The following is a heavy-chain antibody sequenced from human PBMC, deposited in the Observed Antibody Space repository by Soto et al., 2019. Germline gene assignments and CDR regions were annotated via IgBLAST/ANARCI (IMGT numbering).Heavy chain of an antibody. D-gene: IGHD6-13*01. CDR2: IGTAGDT. CDR3: ARGTATAGKGNWFDP. CDR1: GFTFSSYD. Sequence: EVQLVESGGGLVQPGGSLRLSCAASGFTFSSYDMHWVRQATGKGLEWVLAIGTAGDTYYPGSVKGRFTIARENAKNSIYLQMHGLRAEDTAVYYCARGTATAGKGNWFDPRGQGTLVTVSS. V-gene: IGHV3-13*01. J-gene: IGHJ5*01.